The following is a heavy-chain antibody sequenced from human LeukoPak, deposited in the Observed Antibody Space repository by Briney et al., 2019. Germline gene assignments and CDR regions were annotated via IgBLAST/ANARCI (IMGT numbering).Heavy chain of an antibody. CDR3: ARDWEGLGEYWYFDL. D-gene: IGHD1-26*01. CDR1: GYTFTGYY. Sequence: ASVKVSCKASGYTFTGYYMHWVRQAPGQGLEWMGWINPNSGGTNYAQKFQGRVTMTRDTSISTAYMELSGLRSGDTAVYYCARDWEGLGEYWYFDLWGRGTLVTVSS. V-gene: IGHV1-2*02. J-gene: IGHJ2*01. CDR2: INPNSGGT.